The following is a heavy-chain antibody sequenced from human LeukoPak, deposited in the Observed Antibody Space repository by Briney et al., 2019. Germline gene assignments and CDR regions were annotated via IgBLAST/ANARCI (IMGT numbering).Heavy chain of an antibody. J-gene: IGHJ4*02. D-gene: IGHD3-22*01. CDR2: IYYSGST. CDR1: GGSISSSSYY. V-gene: IGHV4-39*01. Sequence: PSETLSLTCTVSGGSISSSSYYWGWIRQPPGKGLEWIGSIYYSGSTYYNPSLKSRVTISVDTSKNQFSLKLSSVTVADTAVYYCARGGYYYGSFDYWGQGTLVTVSS. CDR3: ARGGYYYGSFDY.